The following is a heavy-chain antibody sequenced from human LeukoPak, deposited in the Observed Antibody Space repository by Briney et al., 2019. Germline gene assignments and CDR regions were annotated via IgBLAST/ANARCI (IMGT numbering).Heavy chain of an antibody. J-gene: IGHJ4*02. Sequence: GESLKISCKGSGYSFTNYWIGWVRQMPGKGLEWMGIIYPGDSDTTYSPSFQGQVTISADKSINTAFLQWSSLKALDTAMYYCARRDGSYYYFGYWGQGTLVTVSS. V-gene: IGHV5-51*01. CDR1: GYSFTNYW. CDR3: ARRDGSYYYFGY. CDR2: IYPGDSDT. D-gene: IGHD1-26*01.